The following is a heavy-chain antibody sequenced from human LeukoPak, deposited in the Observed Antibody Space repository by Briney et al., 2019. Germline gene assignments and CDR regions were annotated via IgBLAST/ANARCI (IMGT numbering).Heavy chain of an antibody. CDR1: GFTLRSYD. J-gene: IGHJ4*02. CDR3: AKEYSGYDFDY. CDR2: TSGSGVNS. V-gene: IGHV3-23*01. Sequence: GGSPRLSCAASGFTLRSYDMSWVRHAPGKGLEWVAATSGSGVNSYYADSVRGRFTISRDNSQNTLYLQMDSLRAEDTALYYCAKEYSGYDFDYWGQGTLVTVSS. D-gene: IGHD5-12*01.